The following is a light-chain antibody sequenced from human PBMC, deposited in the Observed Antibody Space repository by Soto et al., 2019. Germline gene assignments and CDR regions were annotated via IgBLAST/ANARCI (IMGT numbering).Light chain of an antibody. CDR3: QQYGSSPQT. CDR1: QSVSSSY. V-gene: IGKV3-20*01. Sequence: EIVLTQSPGTLSLSPGGRATLSCRASQSVSSSYLAWYQQKPGQAPRLLIYGASSRATGIPDRFSGSGSGTDFTLTISRLEPEDFAVYYCQQYGSSPQTFGQGTRVYIK. J-gene: IGKJ1*01. CDR2: GAS.